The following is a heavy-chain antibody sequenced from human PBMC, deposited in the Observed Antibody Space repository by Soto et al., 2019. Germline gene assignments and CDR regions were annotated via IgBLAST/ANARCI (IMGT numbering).Heavy chain of an antibody. V-gene: IGHV3-74*01. CDR1: GFTFSGSW. CDR3: ARGIFGSGTANDY. J-gene: IGHJ4*02. Sequence: EVQLVESGGGLVQPGGSLRLSCAASGFTFSGSWLQWVRQAPGKGLVWVSRINGDGSGTSYADFVKGRFTISRDDAKNTLFLQMKGLRAEATAVYFCARGIFGSGTANDYWGQGTLVTVSS. CDR2: INGDGSGT. D-gene: IGHD3-10*01.